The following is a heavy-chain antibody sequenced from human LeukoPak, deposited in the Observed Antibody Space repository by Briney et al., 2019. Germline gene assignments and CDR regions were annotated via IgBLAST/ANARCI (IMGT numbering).Heavy chain of an antibody. V-gene: IGHV1-3*01. D-gene: IGHD4-17*01. Sequence: KFQGRVTITRDTSASTAYMELSSLRSEDTAVYYCAREAPHDYGEFTTNWFDPWGQGTLVTVSS. J-gene: IGHJ5*02. CDR3: AREAPHDYGEFTTNWFDP.